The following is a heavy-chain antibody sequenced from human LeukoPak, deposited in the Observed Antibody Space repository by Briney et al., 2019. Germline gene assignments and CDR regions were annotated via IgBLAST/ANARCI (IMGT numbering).Heavy chain of an antibody. CDR3: VNMRQMGTSTSLGNY. J-gene: IGHJ4*02. CDR1: GFPHSRYS. V-gene: IGHV3-64D*09. Sequence: GGSLRLFRAASGFPHSRYSMHWVRQAPGKGLEYVSAIRSNGGSTYYADSVKGRFTNSRENSKNRLYLQMSSLVGESTAVYYCVNMRQMGTSTSLGNYWRQGSLVTVSS. CDR2: IRSNGGST. D-gene: IGHD6-6*01.